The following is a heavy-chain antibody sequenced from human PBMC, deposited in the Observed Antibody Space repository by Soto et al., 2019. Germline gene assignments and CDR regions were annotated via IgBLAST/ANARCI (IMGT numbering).Heavy chain of an antibody. CDR3: ARDRDSSSSRWFDP. Sequence: PETLSLTCAVSGGSISSSNWWSWVRQPPGKGLEWIGEIYHSGSTNYNPSLKSRVTISVDKSKNQFSLKLSSVTAADTAVYYCARDRDSSSSRWFDPWGQGTLVTVAA. V-gene: IGHV4-4*03. CDR1: GGSISSSNW. D-gene: IGHD6-13*01. J-gene: IGHJ5*02. CDR2: IYHSGST.